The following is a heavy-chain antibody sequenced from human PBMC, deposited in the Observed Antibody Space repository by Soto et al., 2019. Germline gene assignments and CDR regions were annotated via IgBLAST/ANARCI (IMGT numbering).Heavy chain of an antibody. CDR3: ARAINYDGSVYLDS. J-gene: IGHJ4*02. CDR1: GFTLSSSW. V-gene: IGHV3-74*01. Sequence: LRLSCAASGFTLSSSWMHWVRQAPGKGLVWVSRISSDGTSTIYADSVKGRFTISRDSASNTLYLQMNSLRGEDTAVYYCARAINYDGSVYLDSWGQGTLVTVSS. D-gene: IGHD3-22*01. CDR2: ISSDGTST.